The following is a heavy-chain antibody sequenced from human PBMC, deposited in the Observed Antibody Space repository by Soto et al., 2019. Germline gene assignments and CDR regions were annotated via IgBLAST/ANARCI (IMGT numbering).Heavy chain of an antibody. CDR3: GSSWEIDY. CDR1: GFTFSSYA. J-gene: IGHJ4*02. V-gene: IGHV3-30-3*01. D-gene: IGHD6-13*01. CDR2: ISYDGSNK. Sequence: QVQLVESGGGVVQPGRSLRLSCAASGFTFSSYAMHWVRQAPGKGLEWVAVISYDGSNKYYADSVKGRFTISRDNSKNTLYLQMNSLRAEDTAVYYCGSSWEIDYWGQGTLVTVSS.